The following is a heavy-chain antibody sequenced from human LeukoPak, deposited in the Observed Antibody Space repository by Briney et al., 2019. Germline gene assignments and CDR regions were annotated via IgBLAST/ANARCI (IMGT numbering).Heavy chain of an antibody. J-gene: IGHJ4*02. Sequence: GGSLRLSCAASGFTFSSAWMTWVRQAPGKGLEWVGHIKNKTNGGTTDYAAPVKGRFIISRDDSKNTLYLQMNSPRTEDTAVYYCARGFCSSAYCYQGPFDFWGQGTLVTVSS. CDR2: IKNKTNGGTT. D-gene: IGHD2-2*01. CDR3: ARGFCSSAYCYQGPFDF. CDR1: GFTFSSAW. V-gene: IGHV3-15*01.